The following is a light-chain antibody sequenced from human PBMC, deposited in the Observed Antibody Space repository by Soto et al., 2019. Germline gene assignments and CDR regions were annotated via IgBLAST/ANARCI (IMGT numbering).Light chain of an antibody. CDR2: DVS. V-gene: IGLV2-14*01. Sequence: LNQPASVSRSPGQSITISCTGTSSYIGGYKYVSWYQQHPGKAPKLMIYDVSNRPSGVSNRFSGSKSGNTATLTISGLQGEDEAEYYCSSYTGGSTYVFGTGTKVTVL. CDR3: SSYTGGSTYV. CDR1: SSYIGGYKY. J-gene: IGLJ1*01.